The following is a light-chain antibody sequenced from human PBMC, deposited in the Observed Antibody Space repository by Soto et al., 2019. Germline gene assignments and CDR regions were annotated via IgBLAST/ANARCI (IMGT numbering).Light chain of an antibody. J-gene: IGLJ1*01. Sequence: QSALTQPASVSGSPGQSITISCTGTSSDVGGYNYVSWYQQHPGKAPKLMIYDVSNRPSGLSNRFSGSKSGNTASLTISGPQAEDEADYYCSSYTSSSTFYVFGTGTKVTVL. CDR3: SSYTSSSTFYV. CDR2: DVS. CDR1: SSDVGGYNY. V-gene: IGLV2-14*01.